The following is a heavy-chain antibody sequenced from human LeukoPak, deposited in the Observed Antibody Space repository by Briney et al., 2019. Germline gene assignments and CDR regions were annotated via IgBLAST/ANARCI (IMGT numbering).Heavy chain of an antibody. D-gene: IGHD2-2*01. CDR2: ISYDGSNK. J-gene: IGHJ4*02. Sequence: GGSLRLSCAASGFTFSSYAMHWVRQAPGKGLEWVAVISYDGSNKYYADSVKGRFTISRDNSKNTLYLQMNSLRAEDTAVYYCARAKEPAAPPGGYWGQGTLVTVSS. CDR1: GFTFSSYA. V-gene: IGHV3-30-3*01. CDR3: ARAKEPAAPPGGY.